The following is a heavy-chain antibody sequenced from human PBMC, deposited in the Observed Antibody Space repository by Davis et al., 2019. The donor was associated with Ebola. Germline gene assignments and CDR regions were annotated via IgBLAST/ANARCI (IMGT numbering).Heavy chain of an antibody. CDR2: IYFIGST. CDR1: GGSISSYY. CDR3: ARIVKYCIDAVCQNWFDP. D-gene: IGHD2-8*01. Sequence: MPLETLSLTCTVSGGSISSYYWSWIRQPPGKGLEWIGYIYFIGSTKYNPSLKSRVTMSVDTSKNQFSLNLSSVTAADTAVYYCARIVKYCIDAVCQNWFDPWGQGTLVTVSS. J-gene: IGHJ5*02. V-gene: IGHV4-59*01.